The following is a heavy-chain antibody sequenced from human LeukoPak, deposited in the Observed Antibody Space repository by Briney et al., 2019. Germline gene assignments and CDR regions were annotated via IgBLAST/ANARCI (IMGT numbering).Heavy chain of an antibody. J-gene: IGHJ4*02. D-gene: IGHD3-3*01. CDR3: AADRGYDFWSGYHIFDY. V-gene: IGHV1-58*02. CDR2: IVVGSGNT. CDR1: GFTFTSSA. Sequence: GTSVKVSCKASGFTFTSSAMQWVRQARGQRLEWIGWIVVGSGNTNYAQKFQERVTITRDMSTSTAYMELSSLRSEDTAVYYCAADRGYDFWSGYHIFDYWGQGTLVTVCS.